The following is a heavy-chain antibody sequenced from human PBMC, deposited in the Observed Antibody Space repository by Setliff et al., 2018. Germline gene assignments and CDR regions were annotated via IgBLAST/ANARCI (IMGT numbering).Heavy chain of an antibody. J-gene: IGHJ4*02. V-gene: IGHV4-39*01. CDR3: ASWYYDFWSGYYIPGYFDY. CDR2: IYYNGNT. Sequence: PSETLSLTCLVSGVSTSNVNYYWAWIRQPPGKGLEWIASIYYNGNTYYNPSLKSRVTMSVVTSKNQFSLNLRSVTSTDTSVYYCASWYYDFWSGYYIPGYFDYWGQGTLVTV. CDR1: GVSTSNVNYY. D-gene: IGHD3-3*01.